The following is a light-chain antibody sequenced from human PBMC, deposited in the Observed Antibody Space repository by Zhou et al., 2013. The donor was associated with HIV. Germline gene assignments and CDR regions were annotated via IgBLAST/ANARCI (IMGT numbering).Light chain of an antibody. CDR1: QSVSSSY. J-gene: IGKJ5*01. V-gene: IGKV3-20*01. CDR2: GAS. Sequence: EIVLTQSPGTLSLSPGERATLSCRASQSVSSSYLAWYQQKPGQAPRLLIYGASSRATGIPDRFSGSGSGTDFTLTISRLEPEDFAVYYCQQHGSSPTFGQGTRL. CDR3: QQHGSSPT.